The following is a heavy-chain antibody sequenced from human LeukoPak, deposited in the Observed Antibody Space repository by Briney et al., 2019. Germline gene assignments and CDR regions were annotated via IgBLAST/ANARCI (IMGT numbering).Heavy chain of an antibody. CDR2: IWYDGSNK. Sequence: GRSLRLSCAASGFTFSTSGMHWVRQAPGKGLEWVAVIWYDGSNKHYAESVKGRFSISRDNSKSTLYLQMNSLRAEDTAVYYCARARGVSTGYRPIDYWGQGTLVTVSS. J-gene: IGHJ4*02. D-gene: IGHD3-22*01. CDR1: GFTFSTSG. V-gene: IGHV3-33*01. CDR3: ARARGVSTGYRPIDY.